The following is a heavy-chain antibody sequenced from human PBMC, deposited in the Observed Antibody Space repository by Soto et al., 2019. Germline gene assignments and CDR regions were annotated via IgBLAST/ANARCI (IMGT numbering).Heavy chain of an antibody. D-gene: IGHD2-15*01. J-gene: IGHJ4*02. CDR2: IYWGDDQ. CDR3: VLHSGGWLLPCDS. Sequence: QITFKESGPALVKPTQTLTLTCTFSGLSLSSHGVGVGWSRQPPGKALEWLPLIYWGDDQRYNPALRSSLAITSHTSTTQVVLTMTDMDPLDTATYYGVLHSGGWLLPCDSWGQGTLVTVSS. V-gene: IGHV2-5*02. CDR1: GLSLSSHGVG.